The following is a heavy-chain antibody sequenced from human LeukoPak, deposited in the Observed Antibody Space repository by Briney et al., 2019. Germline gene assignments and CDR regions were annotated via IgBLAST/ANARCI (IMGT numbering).Heavy chain of an antibody. CDR3: ARTLLDSSGYYNFDY. D-gene: IGHD3-22*01. V-gene: IGHV1-2*02. Sequence: ASVKVSCKASGYTFAGYYMHWVRQAPGQGLEWMGWINPNSGGTNYAQKFQGRVTMTRDTSISTAYMELSRLRSDDTAVYYCARTLLDSSGYYNFDYWGQGTLVTVSS. CDR2: INPNSGGT. J-gene: IGHJ4*02. CDR1: GYTFAGYY.